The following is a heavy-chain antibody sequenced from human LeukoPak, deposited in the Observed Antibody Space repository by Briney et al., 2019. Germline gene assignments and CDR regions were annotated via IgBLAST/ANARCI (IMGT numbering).Heavy chain of an antibody. V-gene: IGHV1-69*05. D-gene: IGHD6-19*01. CDR3: ASPGYSSGWYWVY. J-gene: IGHJ4*02. Sequence: SVKVSCKASGGTFSSYAISWVRQAPGQGLEWTGRIIPIFGTANYAQKFQGRVTITTDESTSTAYMELSSLRSEDTAVYYCASPGYSSGWYWVYWGQGTLVTVSS. CDR2: IIPIFGTA. CDR1: GGTFSSYA.